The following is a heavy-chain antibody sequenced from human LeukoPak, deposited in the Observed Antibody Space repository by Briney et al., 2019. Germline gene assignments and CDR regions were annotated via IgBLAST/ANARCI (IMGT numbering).Heavy chain of an antibody. J-gene: IGHJ6*03. CDR2: MNPNSGNT. CDR1: GYTSTSYY. D-gene: IGHD4-11*01. Sequence: GASVKVSCKASGYTSTSYYMHWVRQATGQGLEWMGWMNPNSGNTGYAQKFQGRVTITRNTSISTAYMELSSLRSEDTAVYYCARGRKVTRHYYYMDVWGKGTTVTVSS. CDR3: ARGRKVTRHYYYMDV. V-gene: IGHV1-8*03.